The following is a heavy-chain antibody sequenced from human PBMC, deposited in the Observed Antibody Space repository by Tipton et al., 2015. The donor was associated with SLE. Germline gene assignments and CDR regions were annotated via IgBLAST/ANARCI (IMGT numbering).Heavy chain of an antibody. J-gene: IGHJ4*02. CDR1: EFAFSYFP. CDR3: ARGAWVDNWKTGLIFDN. Sequence: GSLRLSCAASEFAFSYFPMSWVRQAPGKGLQWVSVIYDGESSTFYAESVKGRFTISRDNSKNTLYLQMNSLRAEDTAVYYCARGAWVDNWKTGLIFDNWGQGTLVTVSS. D-gene: IGHD1-20*01. V-gene: IGHV3-23*03. CDR2: IYDGESST.